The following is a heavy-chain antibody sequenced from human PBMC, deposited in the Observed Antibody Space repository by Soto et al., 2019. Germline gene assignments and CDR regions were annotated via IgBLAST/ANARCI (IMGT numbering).Heavy chain of an antibody. D-gene: IGHD2-21*02. CDR2: INPSGGST. J-gene: IGHJ4*02. CDR3: ARGGSMVVMTDGFDF. Sequence: ASVKVSCKASGYTFTSYYMHWVRQAPGQGLEWMGIINPSGGSTNYAQKFQGRVTMTRDTSTSTVYMELTSLRSEDTAMFYCARGGSMVVMTDGFDFWGQGTLGTVPQ. CDR1: GYTFTSYY. V-gene: IGHV1-46*01.